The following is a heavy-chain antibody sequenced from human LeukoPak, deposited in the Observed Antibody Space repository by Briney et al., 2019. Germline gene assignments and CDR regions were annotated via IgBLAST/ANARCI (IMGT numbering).Heavy chain of an antibody. CDR3: AKAAYGDYVNWFDP. Sequence: GGSLRLSCAASGFTFRNYAMNWVRQAPGKGLEWVSSIAGSSGSTYYADSVKGRFTISRDNSKNTLYLQMNSLRAEDTALYYCAKAAYGDYVNWFDPWGQGTLVTVSS. V-gene: IGHV3-23*01. D-gene: IGHD4-17*01. J-gene: IGHJ5*02. CDR2: IAGSSGST. CDR1: GFTFRNYA.